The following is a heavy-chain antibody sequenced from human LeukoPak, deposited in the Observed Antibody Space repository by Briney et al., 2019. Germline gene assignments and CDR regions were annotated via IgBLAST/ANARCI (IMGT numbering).Heavy chain of an antibody. CDR2: ISSTSSYI. CDR3: ARVSGYCSSSSCHAYSDT. Sequence: GGSVTLSCAATGFTFSSHSMNWVGQAPEKGLEWVSSISSTSSYIYHADSVKGRFTISRDNAKDSLYLQMNSLRAEDTAVYYCARVSGYCSSSSCHAYSDTWGPGNLVTVSS. V-gene: IGHV3-21*01. J-gene: IGHJ4*02. D-gene: IGHD2-2*01. CDR1: GFTFSSHS.